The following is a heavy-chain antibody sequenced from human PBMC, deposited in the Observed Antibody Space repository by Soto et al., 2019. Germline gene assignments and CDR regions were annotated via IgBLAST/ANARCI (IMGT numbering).Heavy chain of an antibody. CDR1: GFTFGDYA. CDR2: IRSKAYGGTT. V-gene: IGHV3-49*03. Sequence: LRLSCTASGFTFGDYAMCWFRQAPGKGLEWVGFIRSKAYGGTTEYAASVKGRFTISRGDSKSIAYLQMNSLKTEDTAVYYCMGEYYYYGMDVWGQGTTVTVSS. D-gene: IGHD3-16*01. CDR3: MGEYYYYGMDV. J-gene: IGHJ6*02.